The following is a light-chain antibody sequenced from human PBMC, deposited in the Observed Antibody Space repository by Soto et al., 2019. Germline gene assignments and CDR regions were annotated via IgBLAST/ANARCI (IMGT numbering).Light chain of an antibody. CDR2: AAS. CDR1: QGIRND. V-gene: IGKV1-39*01. Sequence: IQMTQSPSSLSASVGDRVTISCRASQGIRNDLAWYQQKPGRAPKLLIFAASNLQSGVPSRFSGSGSGTDFTLTITSLQPEDFAFYYCQQSYVTPPITFGQGTRLEIK. J-gene: IGKJ5*01. CDR3: QQSYVTPPIT.